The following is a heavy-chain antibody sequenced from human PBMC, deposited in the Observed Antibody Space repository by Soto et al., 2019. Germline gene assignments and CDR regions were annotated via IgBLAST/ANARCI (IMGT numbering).Heavy chain of an antibody. Sequence: SETLSLTCTVSGGSISSYYWSWIRQPPGKGLEWIGYIYYSGSTNYNPSLKSRVTISVDTSKNQFSLKLSSVTAADTAVYYCARDVRLQYYYYGMDVWGQGTTVTVSS. D-gene: IGHD2-15*01. CDR1: GGSISSYY. V-gene: IGHV4-59*01. J-gene: IGHJ6*02. CDR2: IYYSGST. CDR3: ARDVRLQYYYYGMDV.